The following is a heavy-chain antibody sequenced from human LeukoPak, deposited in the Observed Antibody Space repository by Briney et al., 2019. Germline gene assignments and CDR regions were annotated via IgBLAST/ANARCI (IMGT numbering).Heavy chain of an antibody. J-gene: IGHJ4*02. D-gene: IGHD1-26*01. V-gene: IGHV3-11*01. Sequence: PGGSLRLSCAASGFAFSDYYMSWIRQAPGKGLEWVSYISSSGSTIYYVDSVKGRFTISRDNAKNSLYLQMNSLRAEDTGVYYCARDVFAGSYSTVWGQGVLVTVSS. CDR1: GFAFSDYY. CDR2: ISSSGSTI. CDR3: ARDVFAGSYSTV.